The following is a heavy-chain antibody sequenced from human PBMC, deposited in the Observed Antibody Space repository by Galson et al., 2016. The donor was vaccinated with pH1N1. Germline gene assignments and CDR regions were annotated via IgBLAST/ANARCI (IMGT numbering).Heavy chain of an antibody. CDR2: ISFDGSNK. Sequence: AASGFSFSNYGMHWVRQAPGKGPEWVAVISFDGSNKNYADSMKGRVTIPRDNSKNTLFLLLDSLRPEDTAVYYCAKDRPQMMLRYFDWLLGDAMDVWGQGTTVTVSS. D-gene: IGHD3-9*01. J-gene: IGHJ6*02. CDR3: AKDRPQMMLRYFDWLLGDAMDV. CDR1: GFSFSNYG. V-gene: IGHV3-30*18.